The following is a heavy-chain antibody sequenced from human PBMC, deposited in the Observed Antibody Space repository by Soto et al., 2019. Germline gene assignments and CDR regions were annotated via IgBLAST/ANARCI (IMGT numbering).Heavy chain of an antibody. V-gene: IGHV3-74*01. J-gene: IGHJ4*02. CDR1: GFTFSTYW. Sequence: EVQLVESGGGLVQPGGSLRLSCAASGFTFSTYWMNWVRQAPGKGLVCVSRIKSDGSTTSYADSVKGRFTISRDNAKNTLYLQMNSLRAEDTAMYYWVTGDYGGKNYWGQGTLVTVSS. CDR2: IKSDGSTT. D-gene: IGHD4-17*01. CDR3: VTGDYGGKNY.